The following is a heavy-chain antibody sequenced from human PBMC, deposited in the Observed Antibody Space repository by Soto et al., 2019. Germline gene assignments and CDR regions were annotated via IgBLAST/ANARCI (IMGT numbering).Heavy chain of an antibody. J-gene: IGHJ4*02. Sequence: EVQLLESGGGLVQPGGSLRLSCAASGFTFSSYAMSWVRQAPGKGLEWVSAISGSGGSTYYADSVKGRFTISRDNSKNTLYLQMNRLRAEDTAVYYCAKDPPPTMVRGVITNFDYWGQGTLVTVSS. CDR2: ISGSGGST. CDR3: AKDPPPTMVRGVITNFDY. V-gene: IGHV3-23*01. D-gene: IGHD3-10*01. CDR1: GFTFSSYA.